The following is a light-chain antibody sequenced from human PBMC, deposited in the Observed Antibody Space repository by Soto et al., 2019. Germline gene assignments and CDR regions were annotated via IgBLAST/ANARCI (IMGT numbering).Light chain of an antibody. CDR3: QSYSNSLSVV. V-gene: IGLV1-40*01. CDR2: GNS. J-gene: IGLJ2*01. CDR1: SSNIGAGYD. Sequence: QSVLTQPPSVSGAPGQRVTISCTGSSSNIGAGYDVHWYQQLPGTAPKLLIYGNSNRPSGVPDRFSGSKSGTSASLAITGRQAEDDADDYYQSYSNSLSVVFGGGTKLTVL.